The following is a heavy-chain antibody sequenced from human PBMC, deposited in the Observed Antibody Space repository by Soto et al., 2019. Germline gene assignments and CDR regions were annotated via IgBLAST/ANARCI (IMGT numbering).Heavy chain of an antibody. CDR1: GYTFTSYD. J-gene: IGHJ6*02. V-gene: IGHV1-8*01. CDR3: ARWPDGYYYYGMDV. Sequence: QVQLVQSGAEVKKPGASVKVSCKASGYTFTSYDINWVRQATGQGLEWMGWMNPNSGNTGYAQKFQGRVTMTRNTSIRTAYMELSSLRSEVTAVYYCARWPDGYYYYGMDVWGQGTTVTVSS. CDR2: MNPNSGNT.